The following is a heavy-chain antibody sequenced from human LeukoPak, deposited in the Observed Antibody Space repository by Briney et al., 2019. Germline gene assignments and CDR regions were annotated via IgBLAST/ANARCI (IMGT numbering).Heavy chain of an antibody. J-gene: IGHJ4*02. CDR2: IYHSGST. CDR3: ARRWGEHSSSWFDY. V-gene: IGHV4-30-2*01. D-gene: IGHD6-13*01. Sequence: SETLSLTCTVSGGSISSGGYYWGWIRQPPGKGLEWIGYIYHSGSTYYNPSLKSRVTISVDRSKNQFSLKLSSVTAADTAVYYCARRWGEHSSSWFDYWGQGTLVTVSS. CDR1: GGSISSGGYY.